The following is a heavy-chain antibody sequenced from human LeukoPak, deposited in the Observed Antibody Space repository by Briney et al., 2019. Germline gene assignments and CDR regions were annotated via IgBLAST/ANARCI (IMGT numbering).Heavy chain of an antibody. CDR1: GFTFDDYA. V-gene: IGHV3-9*01. CDR3: AKDIGSGYDFGYFDY. D-gene: IGHD5-12*01. J-gene: IGHJ4*02. CDR2: ISWNSGSI. Sequence: GGSLRLSCAASGFTFDDYAMHWVRHAPGKGLEWVSGISWNSGSIGYADSVKGRFTISRDNAKNSLYLQMNSLRAEDTALYYCAKDIGSGYDFGYFDYWGQGTLVTVSS.